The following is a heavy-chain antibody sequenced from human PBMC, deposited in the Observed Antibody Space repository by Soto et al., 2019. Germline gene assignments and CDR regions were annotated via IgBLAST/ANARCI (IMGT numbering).Heavy chain of an antibody. V-gene: IGHV3-30*18. CDR2: ISYDGSNK. D-gene: IGHD3-10*01. CDR1: GFTLSTYG. Sequence: QVQLMESGGGVVQPGRSLRLSCAASGFTLSTYGMHWVRQAPGEGLEWVALISYDGSNKNYADSVKGRFTISRDNFKNTLYLQMNSLRVEDTAVYYCAKDEVRTPSLYAMDVWGQGTTVTVSS. J-gene: IGHJ6*02. CDR3: AKDEVRTPSLYAMDV.